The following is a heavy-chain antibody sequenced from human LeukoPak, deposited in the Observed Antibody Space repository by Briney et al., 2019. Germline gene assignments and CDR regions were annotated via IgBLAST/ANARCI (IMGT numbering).Heavy chain of an antibody. CDR1: GFTFSSYR. CDR2: ISSSSSYI. D-gene: IGHD1-7*01. J-gene: IGHJ4*02. Sequence: GGSLRLACAASGFTFSSYRMNWVRQAPGKGLEWVSSISSSSSYIYYADSVEGRFTISRDNAKNSLYLQMNSLRAEDTAVYYCARDQAGTTTVKTIDYWGQGTLVTVSS. CDR3: ARDQAGTTTVKTIDY. V-gene: IGHV3-21*01.